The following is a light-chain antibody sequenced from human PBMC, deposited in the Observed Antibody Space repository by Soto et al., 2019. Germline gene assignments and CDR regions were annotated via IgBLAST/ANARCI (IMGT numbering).Light chain of an antibody. J-gene: IGLJ1*01. CDR1: RSDVGRYNY. CDR2: EVS. V-gene: IGLV2-14*01. CDR3: SSYTSSSTLV. Sequence: QSVLTQPPSASGSPGQSVTISCTGTRSDVGRYNYVSWYQLHPGKAPKLMIYEVSNRPSGVSNRFSGSKSGNTASLTISGLQAEDEADYYCSSYTSSSTLVFGTGTKVTVL.